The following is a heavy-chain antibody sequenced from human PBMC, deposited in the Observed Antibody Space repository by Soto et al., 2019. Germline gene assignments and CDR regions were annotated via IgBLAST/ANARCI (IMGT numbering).Heavy chain of an antibody. Sequence: ASVKVSCKASGVTFSSYIISWVRQAPGQGLEWMGGIIPIFGTADYAQKFQGRVSITADESTKTAYLELSSLTSEDTAVYYCARAYASNKYWFDSWGQGTLVTVSS. V-gene: IGHV1-69*13. CDR1: GVTFSSYI. D-gene: IGHD2-2*01. J-gene: IGHJ5*01. CDR3: ARAYASNKYWFDS. CDR2: IIPIFGTA.